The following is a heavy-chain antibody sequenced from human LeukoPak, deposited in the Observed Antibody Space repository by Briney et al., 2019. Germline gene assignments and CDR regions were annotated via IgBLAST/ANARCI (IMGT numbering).Heavy chain of an antibody. V-gene: IGHV3-53*01. CDR1: GFTVSSNY. CDR2: IYSGGST. CDR3: ARDKSSSWSYNWFDP. J-gene: IGHJ5*02. Sequence: GGSLRLSCAASGFTVSSNYMSWVRQAPGKGLEWVSIIYSGGSTYYADSVKGRFTISRDNSKNTLYLQMNSLRAEDTAVYYCARDKSSSWSYNWFDPWGQGTLVTVSS. D-gene: IGHD6-13*01.